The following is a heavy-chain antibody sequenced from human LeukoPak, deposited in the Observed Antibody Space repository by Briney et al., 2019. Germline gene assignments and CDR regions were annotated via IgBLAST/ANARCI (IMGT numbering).Heavy chain of an antibody. CDR1: GFTFNTYW. Sequence: QPGGSLRLSCAASGFTFNTYWMDWVRRAPGKGLVWVSRINSDGSSTSYADSVKGRFTISRDNAKNTLYPQMNSLRAEDTAVYYCARAMVVRGVIMDVWGKGTTVTVSS. D-gene: IGHD3-10*01. CDR2: INSDGSST. V-gene: IGHV3-74*01. J-gene: IGHJ6*03. CDR3: ARAMVVRGVIMDV.